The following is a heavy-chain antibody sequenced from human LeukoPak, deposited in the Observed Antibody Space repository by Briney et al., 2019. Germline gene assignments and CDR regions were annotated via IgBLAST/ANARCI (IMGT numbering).Heavy chain of an antibody. D-gene: IGHD4-17*01. CDR1: GGSISSYY. J-gene: IGHJ4*02. CDR2: IYYSGST. CDR3: AIDKFTYGY. Sequence: PSETLSLTCTVSGGSISSYYWSWIRQPPGKGLEWIGDIYYSGSTNYNPSFKSRVTISVDKSKNQFSLKLSSVTAAETAVYYCAIDKFTYGYWGQGTLVTVS. V-gene: IGHV4-59*01.